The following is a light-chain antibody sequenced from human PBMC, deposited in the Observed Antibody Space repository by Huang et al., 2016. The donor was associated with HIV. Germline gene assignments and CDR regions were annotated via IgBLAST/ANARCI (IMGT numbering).Light chain of an antibody. Sequence: DIQMTQSPSSLSASIGDRVTITCRASQGIRNLLAWIQQKPGKAPRSLIYAESSLRSGVPSNFSGSGSGTEFTLTINSLQPEDFATYYCQQYKSYPFTFGLGTRLEIK. CDR2: AES. CDR3: QQYKSYPFT. CDR1: QGIRNL. J-gene: IGKJ5*01. V-gene: IGKV1-16*02.